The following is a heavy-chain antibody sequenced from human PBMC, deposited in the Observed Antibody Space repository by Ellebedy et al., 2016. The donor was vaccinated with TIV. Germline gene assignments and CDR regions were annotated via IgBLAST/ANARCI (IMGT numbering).Heavy chain of an antibody. CDR3: ARELGVGYSSGSAPGY. CDR1: GLIFSNYW. Sequence: GESLKISCAASGLIFSNYWMSWVRQAPGKGLEWVAVIWYDGSNKYYADSVKGRFTISRDNSKNTLYLQMNSLRAEDTAVYYCARELGVGYSSGSAPGYWGQGTLVTVSS. J-gene: IGHJ4*02. D-gene: IGHD6-19*01. V-gene: IGHV3-33*08. CDR2: IWYDGSNK.